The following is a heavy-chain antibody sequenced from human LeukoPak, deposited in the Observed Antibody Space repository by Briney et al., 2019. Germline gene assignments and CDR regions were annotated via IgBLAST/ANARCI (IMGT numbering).Heavy chain of an antibody. Sequence: ASVTVSFKASGYTFTSYGISWVRQAPGQGLEWMGWISAYNGNTNYAQKLQGRVTMTTDTSTSTAYMELRSLRSDDTAVYYCARDSRYYYGSGSPDWGQGTLVTVSS. CDR3: ARDSRYYYGSGSPD. CDR1: GYTFTSYG. V-gene: IGHV1-18*01. D-gene: IGHD3-10*01. J-gene: IGHJ4*02. CDR2: ISAYNGNT.